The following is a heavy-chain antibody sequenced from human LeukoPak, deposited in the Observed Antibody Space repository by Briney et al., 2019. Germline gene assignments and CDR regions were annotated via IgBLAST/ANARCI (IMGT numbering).Heavy chain of an antibody. D-gene: IGHD1-1*01. CDR1: GYTFTSYY. Sequence: ASVKVSCKASGYTFTSYYIHWVRQAPGQGLEWMGIINPSGGSTSYAQNFQGRVTMTRDTSTSTVYMELSSLRSEDTAVYYCTRRNKSVGTPGARFDPLGQGTLV. CDR3: TRRNKSVGTPGARFDP. J-gene: IGHJ5*01. V-gene: IGHV1-46*01. CDR2: INPSGGST.